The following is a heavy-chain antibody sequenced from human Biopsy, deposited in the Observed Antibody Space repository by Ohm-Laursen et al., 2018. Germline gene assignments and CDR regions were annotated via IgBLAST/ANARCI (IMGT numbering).Heavy chain of an antibody. V-gene: IGHV3-66*01. D-gene: IGHD4-11*01. CDR3: AGAGGHSF. Sequence: GSLRLSCAASEFNVDRNHMNWVRQAPGKGLEWVSMIHGSGRTDYADSVKGGFTVSRDNSKDTVYLQMNALRVDDTAMYYCAGAGGHSFWGQGALVTVSS. CDR2: IHGSGRT. J-gene: IGHJ4*02. CDR1: EFNVDRNH.